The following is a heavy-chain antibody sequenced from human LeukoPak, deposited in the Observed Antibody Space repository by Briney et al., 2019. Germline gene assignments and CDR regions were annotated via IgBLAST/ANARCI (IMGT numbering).Heavy chain of an antibody. Sequence: SVKVSCKASGYTFTGYYMHWLRQAPGQGLEWMGWINPNSGGTNYAQKFQGRVTMTRDTSISTAYMELSRLRSDDTAVYYCARTSPLIQLWLRGWFDPWGQGTMVTVSS. J-gene: IGHJ5*02. CDR3: ARTSPLIQLWLRGWFDP. D-gene: IGHD5-18*01. CDR1: GYTFTGYY. V-gene: IGHV1-2*02. CDR2: INPNSGGT.